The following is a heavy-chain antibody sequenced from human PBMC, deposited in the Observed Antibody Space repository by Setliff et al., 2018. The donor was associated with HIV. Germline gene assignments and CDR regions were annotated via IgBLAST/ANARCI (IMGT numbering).Heavy chain of an antibody. CDR1: GGFFSSTNW. D-gene: IGHD2-21*01. CDR2: IYHAGSA. Sequence: SETLSLTCAVSGGFFSSTNWWGWVRQSPGKGLEWIGEIYHAGSANYNPSLTGRVIISGDKSKNQFSLKLKSVTAADTALYYCVRERRTPSYSTSSGRTYQYNMDVWGKGTTVTVSS. V-gene: IGHV4-4*02. J-gene: IGHJ6*03. CDR3: VRERRTPSYSTSSGRTYQYNMDV.